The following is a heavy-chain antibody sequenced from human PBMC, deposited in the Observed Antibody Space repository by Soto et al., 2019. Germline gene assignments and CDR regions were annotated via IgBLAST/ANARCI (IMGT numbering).Heavy chain of an antibody. J-gene: IGHJ4*02. V-gene: IGHV1-18*01. Sequence: ASVKVSCKASGYTFTSYGISWVRQAPGQGLEWIGWISAYNGNTNYAQKLQGRVTMTTDTSTSTAYIELRSLRSDDTAVYYCARVTIFGVVIIAFDYWGQGTLVTVSS. CDR1: GYTFTSYG. D-gene: IGHD3-3*01. CDR3: ARVTIFGVVIIAFDY. CDR2: ISAYNGNT.